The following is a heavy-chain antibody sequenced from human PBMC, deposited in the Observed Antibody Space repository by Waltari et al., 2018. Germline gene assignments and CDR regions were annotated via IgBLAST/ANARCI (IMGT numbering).Heavy chain of an antibody. CDR3: ARDNWDGH. Sequence: EVQLVESGGGLVQPGGSLRLSCAASGFTFRSYWMSWVRKAPGKGLEWVANRKQDGSEKYYVDSVKGRFTISRDNAKNSLYLQMNSLRAEDTAVYYCARDNWDGHWGQGTLVTVSS. CDR1: GFTFRSYW. CDR2: RKQDGSEK. V-gene: IGHV3-7*01. J-gene: IGHJ5*02.